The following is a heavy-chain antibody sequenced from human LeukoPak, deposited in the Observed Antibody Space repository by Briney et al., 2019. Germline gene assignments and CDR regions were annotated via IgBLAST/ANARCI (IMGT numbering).Heavy chain of an antibody. CDR3: ARVWSGVGATGLSHYYGMDV. D-gene: IGHD1-26*01. CDR2: ISAYNGNT. V-gene: IGHV1-18*01. Sequence: ASVKVSCKASGYTFTSYGISWVRQAPGQGLEWMGWISAYNGNTNYTQKLQGRVTMTTDTSTSTAYMELRSLRSDDTAVYYCARVWSGVGATGLSHYYGMDVWGQGTTVTVSS. J-gene: IGHJ6*02. CDR1: GYTFTSYG.